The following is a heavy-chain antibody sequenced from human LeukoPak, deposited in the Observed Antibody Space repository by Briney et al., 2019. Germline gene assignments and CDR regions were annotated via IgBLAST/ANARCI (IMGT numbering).Heavy chain of an antibody. J-gene: IGHJ4*02. CDR2: IYYSGST. V-gene: IGHV4-39*01. CDR1: GGSISSSSNY. CDR3: ARLYRHSRLTGYYVDY. D-gene: IGHD3-9*01. Sequence: SETLSLTCTVSGGSISSSSNYWGWIRQPPGKGLEWIGSIYYSGSTYYNPSLKSRVTISVDTSKNQFSLKLSSVTAADTAVYYCARLYRHSRLTGYYVDYWGQGTLVTVSS.